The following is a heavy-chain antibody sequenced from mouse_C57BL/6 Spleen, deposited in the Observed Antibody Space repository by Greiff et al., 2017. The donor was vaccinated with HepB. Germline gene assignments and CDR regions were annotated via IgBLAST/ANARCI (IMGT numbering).Heavy chain of an antibody. Sequence: EVHLVESGGGLVKPGGSLKLSCAASGFTFSSYAMSWVRQTPEKRLEWVATISDGGSYTYYPDNVKGRFTISRDNAKNNLYLQMSHLKSEDTAMYYCARDQDPTAQALDYWGQGTTLTVSS. CDR1: GFTFSSYA. J-gene: IGHJ2*01. CDR3: ARDQDPTAQALDY. D-gene: IGHD3-2*02. CDR2: ISDGGSYT. V-gene: IGHV5-4*01.